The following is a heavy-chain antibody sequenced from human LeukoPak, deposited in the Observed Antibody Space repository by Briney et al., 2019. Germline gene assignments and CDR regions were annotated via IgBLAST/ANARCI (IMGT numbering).Heavy chain of an antibody. CDR2: INPNSGGT. CDR1: GYTFTGYY. J-gene: IGHJ3*02. CDR3: ARVEGLWFGELLISAFDI. D-gene: IGHD3-10*01. V-gene: IGHV1-2*02. Sequence: ASVKVSCKASGYTFTGYYMHWVRQAPGQGLEWVGWINPNSGGTNYAQKFQGRVTMTRDTSISTAYMELSRLRSDDTAVYYCARVEGLWFGELLISAFDIWGQGTMVTVSS.